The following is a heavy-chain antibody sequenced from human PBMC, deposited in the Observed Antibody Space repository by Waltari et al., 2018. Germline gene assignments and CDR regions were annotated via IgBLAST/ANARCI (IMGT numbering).Heavy chain of an antibody. CDR2: INHSGHT. J-gene: IGHJ6*03. V-gene: IGHV4-34*01. CDR1: GGSFSGYY. CDR3: ARGRPYYMDV. Sequence: QVQLQQWGAGLLKPAETLALTCGVPGGSFSGYYWSWIRQPPGKGLEWIGEINHSGHTNYNPSLKSRVTISIDTSKNQFSLKLSSVTAADTAVYYCARGRPYYMDVWGKGTTVTVSS.